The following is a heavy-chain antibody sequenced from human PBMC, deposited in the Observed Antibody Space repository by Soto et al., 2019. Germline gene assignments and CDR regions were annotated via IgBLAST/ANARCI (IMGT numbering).Heavy chain of an antibody. V-gene: IGHV4-34*01. CDR1: GGSFSGYY. CDR2: INHSGST. J-gene: IGHJ4*02. D-gene: IGHD3-16*02. Sequence: PSETLSLTCAVYGGSFSGYYWSWIRQPPGKVLEWIGEINHSGSTNYNPSLKSRVTISVDTSKNQFSLKLSSVTAAGTAVYYCARVRCYDYVWGSYRRPGHFDYWGQGTLVTVYS. CDR3: ARVRCYDYVWGSYRRPGHFDY.